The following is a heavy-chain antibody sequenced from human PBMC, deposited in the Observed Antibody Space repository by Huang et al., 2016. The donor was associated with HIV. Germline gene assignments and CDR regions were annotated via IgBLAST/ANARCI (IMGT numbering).Heavy chain of an antibody. CDR3: ARSAYGDLDY. V-gene: IGHV1-8*02. D-gene: IGHD4-17*01. CDR2: SNPNTGNT. Sequence: QVHLVQSGAEVKKPGASVKVSCKASGYTFTNYDINWVRQAPGRGLEWMGLSNPNTGNTGFAQSFQGRVTMTRKTSITTAYMELTSLTSEDTAVYYCARSAYGDLDYWGLGTLVIVSS. J-gene: IGHJ4*02. CDR1: GYTFTNYD.